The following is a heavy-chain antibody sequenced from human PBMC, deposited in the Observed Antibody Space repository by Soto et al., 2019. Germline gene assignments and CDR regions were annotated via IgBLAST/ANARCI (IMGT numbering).Heavy chain of an antibody. V-gene: IGHV4-39*01. D-gene: IGHD2-15*01. CDR2: IDYNGVT. Sequence: LSLTCTVSGGSIYRSGYYWGWTRQPPGRGLEWIGNIDYNGVTYSNSSLKSRVTISRDTSKNQFSLKLTSVTAADTALYYCGKVLVGATGHTDSDSWGPGTLVTVSS. CDR1: GGSIYRSGYY. J-gene: IGHJ4*02. CDR3: GKVLVGATGHTDSDS.